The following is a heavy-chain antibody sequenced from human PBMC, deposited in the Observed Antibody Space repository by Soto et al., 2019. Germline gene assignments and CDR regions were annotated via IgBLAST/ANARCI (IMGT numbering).Heavy chain of an antibody. J-gene: IGHJ6*02. CDR1: GGAFSGYH. CDR2: INQSGST. Sequence: LSETLSLTCGVYGGAFSGYHWSWIRQAPGKGLEWIGEINQSGSTNYSPSLKSRVTMSVDTSKKQFSLKLISVTAADTALYYCATRDSYYGMDFWGQGTTVTVSS. V-gene: IGHV4-34*01. CDR3: ATRDSYYGMDF.